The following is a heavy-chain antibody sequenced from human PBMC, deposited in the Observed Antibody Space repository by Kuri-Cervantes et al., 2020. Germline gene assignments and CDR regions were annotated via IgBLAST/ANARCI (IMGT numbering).Heavy chain of an antibody. Sequence: SETLSLTCAVSGDSISSSNWWSWVRQPPGRGLEWIGEIFHSGSTNYNPSLKSRVTISVDKSKNRFSLRLSSVTAADTAVYYCARFGESWTDYWGQGTLVTVSS. D-gene: IGHD3-10*01. V-gene: IGHV4-4*02. CDR1: GDSISSSNW. CDR2: IFHSGST. CDR3: ARFGESWTDY. J-gene: IGHJ4*02.